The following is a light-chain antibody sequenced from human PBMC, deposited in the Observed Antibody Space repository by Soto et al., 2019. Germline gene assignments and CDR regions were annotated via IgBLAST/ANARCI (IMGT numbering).Light chain of an antibody. CDR3: SSYTSSSTV. CDR1: SSDVGGYNY. CDR2: DVS. V-gene: IGLV2-14*01. J-gene: IGLJ1*01. Sequence: QSALTQPASVSGSPGQSITISCTGTSSDVGGYNYVSWYQQHPGKAPKLMIYDVSNRPSGVSNRFSGSKSGNTASLTISVLHAEDEADYYCSSYTSSSTVFGTGTKVTVL.